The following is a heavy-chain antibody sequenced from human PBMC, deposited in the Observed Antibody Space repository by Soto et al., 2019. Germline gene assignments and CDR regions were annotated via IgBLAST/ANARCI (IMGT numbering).Heavy chain of an antibody. CDR1: GFSLTTSGVG. D-gene: IGHD3-10*01. V-gene: IGHV2-5*02. J-gene: IGHJ4*02. CDR3: THKKEEDYYGSGSYDY. Sequence: QITLKESGPTLVKPTQTLTLTCTFSGFSLTTSGVGVGWIRQPPGKALEWRAPIYSDDDKRYSPSLKSRLTIPQDPYQNQVALTMTDMDPVDTATYYCTHKKEEDYYGSGSYDYWGQGTLVTVSS. CDR2: IYSDDDK.